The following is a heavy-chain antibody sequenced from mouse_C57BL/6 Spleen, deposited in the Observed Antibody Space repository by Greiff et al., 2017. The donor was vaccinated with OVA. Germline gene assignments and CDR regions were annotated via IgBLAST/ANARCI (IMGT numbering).Heavy chain of an antibody. D-gene: IGHD2-1*01. Sequence: QVQLKQSGAELVKPGASVKLSCKASGYTFTSYWMQWVKQRPGQGLEWIGEIDPSDSYTNYNQKFKGKATLTVDTSSSTAYMQLSSLTSEDSAVYYCAIRGFYGNYFLYAMDYWGQGTSVTVSS. V-gene: IGHV1-50*01. CDR3: AIRGFYGNYFLYAMDY. J-gene: IGHJ4*01. CDR2: IDPSDSYT. CDR1: GYTFTSYW.